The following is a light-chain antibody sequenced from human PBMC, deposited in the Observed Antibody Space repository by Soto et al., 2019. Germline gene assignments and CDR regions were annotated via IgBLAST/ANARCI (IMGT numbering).Light chain of an antibody. CDR3: SSYTTSSTSHVV. V-gene: IGLV2-14*01. CDR2: EVS. CDR1: SSDIGGYNY. J-gene: IGLJ2*01. Sequence: QSALTQPASVSGSPGQSITISCTGTSSDIGGYNYVSWYQQHPGKAPKLMIYEVSNRPSGVSNRFSGSTSGNTASLTISGLQAEDEADYYCSSYTTSSTSHVVFGGGTKLTVL.